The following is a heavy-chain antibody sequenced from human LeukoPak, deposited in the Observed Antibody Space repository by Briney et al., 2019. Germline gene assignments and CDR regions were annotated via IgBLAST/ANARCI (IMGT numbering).Heavy chain of an antibody. J-gene: IGHJ5*02. V-gene: IGHV1-2*02. CDR3: ARGGLGKQQRNLKANWFDP. D-gene: IGHD6-13*01. CDR1: GYTFTGYY. CDR2: INPNSGGT. Sequence: ASVKVSCKASGYTFTGYYMHWVRPAPGEGLEWVGWINPNSGGTNYAQKFQGRVTMTRDTSISTAYMELSRLRSDDTAVYYCARGGLGKQQRNLKANWFDPWGQGTLVTVSS.